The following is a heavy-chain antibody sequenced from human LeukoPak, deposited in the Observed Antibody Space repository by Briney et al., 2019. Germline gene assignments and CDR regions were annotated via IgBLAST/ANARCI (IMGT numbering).Heavy chain of an antibody. V-gene: IGHV4-34*01. J-gene: IGHJ4*02. CDR1: GESFSGYY. Sequence: KPSETLSLTCAVYGESFSGYYWSWIRQPPGKGLEWIGEINHSGSTNYNPSLKSRVTISVDTSKNQFSLKLSSVTAADTAVYYCARKGVGARGYDYWGQGTLVTVSS. CDR3: ARKGVGARGYDY. CDR2: INHSGST. D-gene: IGHD1-26*01.